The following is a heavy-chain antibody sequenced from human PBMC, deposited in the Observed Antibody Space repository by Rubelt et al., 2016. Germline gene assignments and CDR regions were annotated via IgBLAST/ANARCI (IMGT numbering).Heavy chain of an antibody. D-gene: IGHD3-22*01. Sequence: YYADSVKGRFTISRDNSKNTLYLQMNSLRAEDTAVYYCAKSPYYDSSGYYFVCGMDVWGQGTTVTVSS. J-gene: IGHJ6*02. V-gene: IGHV3-23*01. CDR3: AKSPYYDSSGYYFVCGMDV.